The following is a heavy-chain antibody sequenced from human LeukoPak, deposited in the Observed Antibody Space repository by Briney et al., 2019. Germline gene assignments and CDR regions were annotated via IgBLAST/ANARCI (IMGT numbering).Heavy chain of an antibody. Sequence: GGSLRLSCAASGYTFSRYWMHWVRQGPGKGLVWVSRINEDGSSTSYAESVRGRFTISRGNAKNTLYLQMNSLRAEDAAVYYCTTDTFGARDSWGQGTLVTVSS. V-gene: IGHV3-74*01. D-gene: IGHD3-10*01. CDR2: INEDGSST. CDR3: TTDTFGARDS. J-gene: IGHJ4*02. CDR1: GYTFSRYW.